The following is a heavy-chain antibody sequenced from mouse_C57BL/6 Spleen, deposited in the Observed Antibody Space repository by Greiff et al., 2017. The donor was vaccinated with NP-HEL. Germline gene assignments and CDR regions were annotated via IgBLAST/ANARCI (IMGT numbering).Heavy chain of an antibody. CDR2: IHPNSGST. CDR3: ARYYSNYGIAMDY. Sequence: QVQLQQPGAELVKPGASVKLSCKASGYTFTSYWMHWVKQRPGQGLEWIGMIHPNSGSTNYNEKFKSKATLTVDKSSSTAYMQLSSLTSEDSAVYYCARYYSNYGIAMDYWGQGTSVTVSS. J-gene: IGHJ4*01. D-gene: IGHD2-5*01. V-gene: IGHV1-64*01. CDR1: GYTFTSYW.